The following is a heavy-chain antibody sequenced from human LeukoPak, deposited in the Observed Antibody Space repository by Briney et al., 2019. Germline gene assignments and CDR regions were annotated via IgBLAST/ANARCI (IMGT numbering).Heavy chain of an antibody. D-gene: IGHD6-19*01. V-gene: IGHV3-43*02. CDR1: GFTFDDFA. Sequence: GGSLRLSCAASGFTFDDFAMHWVRQAPGKGLDWVSLISEDGGSTFYADSVKGRFTISRDNSKNSLYLQMNSLRTEDTALFYCVAGLDYWGQGTLVTVSS. J-gene: IGHJ4*02. CDR3: VAGLDY. CDR2: ISEDGGST.